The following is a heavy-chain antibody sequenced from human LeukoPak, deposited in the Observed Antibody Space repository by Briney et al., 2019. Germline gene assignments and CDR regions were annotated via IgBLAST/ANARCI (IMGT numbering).Heavy chain of an antibody. CDR3: ARYTYKHDC. Sequence: PGGSLRLSCAASGFTFSSYWMSWVRQAPGKGLEWVANVKEDGSQKTYVDSVKGRFTISRDNAKNSLLLQMNNVRADDTAVYYCARYTYKHDCWGQGTLVTVSS. D-gene: IGHD5-24*01. CDR2: VKEDGSQK. CDR1: GFTFSSYW. J-gene: IGHJ4*02. V-gene: IGHV3-7*01.